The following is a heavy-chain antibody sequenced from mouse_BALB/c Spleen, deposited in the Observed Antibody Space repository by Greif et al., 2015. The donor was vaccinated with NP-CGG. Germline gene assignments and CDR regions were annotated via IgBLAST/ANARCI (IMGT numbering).Heavy chain of an antibody. J-gene: IGHJ2*01. CDR1: GDSITSGY. CDR2: ISYSGST. V-gene: IGHV3-8*02. D-gene: IGHD1-1*01. CDR3: ARSQIYGSSPYYFDY. Sequence: VQLQQPGPSLVKPSQTLSLTCSVTGDSITSGYWNWIRKFPGNKLEYMGYISYSGSTYYNPSLKSRISITRDTSKNQYYLQLNSVTTEDTATYYCARSQIYGSSPYYFDYWGQGTTLTVSS.